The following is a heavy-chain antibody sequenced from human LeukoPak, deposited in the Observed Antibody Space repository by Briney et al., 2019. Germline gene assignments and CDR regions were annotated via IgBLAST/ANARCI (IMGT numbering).Heavy chain of an antibody. J-gene: IGHJ5*02. CDR2: ISYDGSNK. CDR1: GFTFSSYA. CDR3: TYGSGSHWFDP. Sequence: PGRSLRLSCAASGFTFSSYAMHWVRQAPGKGLEWVAVISYDGSNKYYADSVKGRFTISRDNSKNTLYLQMNSLRAEDTAVYYCTYGSGSHWFDPWGQGTLVTVSS. V-gene: IGHV3-30-3*01. D-gene: IGHD3-10*01.